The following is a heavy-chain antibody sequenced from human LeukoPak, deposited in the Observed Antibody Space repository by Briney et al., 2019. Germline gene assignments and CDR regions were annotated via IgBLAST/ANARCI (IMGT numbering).Heavy chain of an antibody. CDR2: MNPNSGNT. V-gene: IGHV1-8*03. CDR3: ARVMHYYGSGSYYTRDAFDI. CDR1: GYTFTSYG. J-gene: IGHJ3*02. D-gene: IGHD3-10*01. Sequence: ASVKVSCKASGYTFTSYGISWVRQAPGQGLEWMGWMNPNSGNTGYAQKFQGRVTITRNTSISTAYMELSSLRSEDTAVYYCARVMHYYGSGSYYTRDAFDIWGQGTMVTVSS.